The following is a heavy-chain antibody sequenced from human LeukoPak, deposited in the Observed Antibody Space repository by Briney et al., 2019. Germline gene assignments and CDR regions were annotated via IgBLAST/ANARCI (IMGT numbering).Heavy chain of an antibody. CDR1: GFTFSSYG. CDR3: AKDQGIAAAGLDY. D-gene: IGHD6-13*01. J-gene: IGHJ4*02. CDR2: ISYDGSNK. V-gene: IGHV3-30*18. Sequence: PGRSLRLSCAASGFTFSSYGMHWVRQAPGKGLEWVAVISYDGSNKYYADSVKGRFTISRDNSKNTLYLQMNSLRAEDTAVYYCAKDQGIAAAGLDYWGQGTLVTVSS.